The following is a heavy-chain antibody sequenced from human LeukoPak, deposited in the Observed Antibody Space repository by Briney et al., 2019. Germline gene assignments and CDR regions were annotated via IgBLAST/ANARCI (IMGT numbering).Heavy chain of an antibody. CDR3: ARAYSCGWYVWFDP. CDR2: MHPNSGNK. CDR1: GYTFTSYD. V-gene: IGHV1-8*01. Sequence: ASVKVSCKASGYTFTSYDINWVRQATGQGLEGMGWMHPNSGNKGYAQKFQGRVTMTRNISMSTAYVELSSLRSEDTAVYYCARAYSCGWYVWFDPWGQGTLVTVAS. D-gene: IGHD6-19*01. J-gene: IGHJ5*02.